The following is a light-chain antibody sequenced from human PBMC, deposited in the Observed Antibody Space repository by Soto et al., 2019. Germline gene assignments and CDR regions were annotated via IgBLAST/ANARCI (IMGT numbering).Light chain of an antibody. CDR1: QSVSSSY. Sequence: EIVLTQSPGTLSLSPGERATLSCRASQSVSSSYLAWYQQKPGQAPRLLIYGASSRATGILDRSSGSGSGTDFTPTISSLLPEDVAVSYYEQYCSSRPITFGHGTLLEIK. CDR3: EQYCSSRPIT. J-gene: IGKJ5*01. CDR2: GAS. V-gene: IGKV3-20*01.